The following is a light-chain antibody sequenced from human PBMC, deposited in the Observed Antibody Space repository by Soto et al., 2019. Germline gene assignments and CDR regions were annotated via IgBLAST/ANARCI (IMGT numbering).Light chain of an antibody. V-gene: IGLV2-14*01. CDR2: EVS. J-gene: IGLJ2*01. CDR3: CSYTSISTSAV. CDR1: SSDIGDYTH. Sequence: QSALTQPASVSGSPGQSITISCTGTSSDIGDYTHVSWYQQHPGKAPKLIIYEVSERPSGVSNRFSGSKSGNTASLTISGLQTEDEADYYCCSYTSISTSAVFGGGTKVTVL.